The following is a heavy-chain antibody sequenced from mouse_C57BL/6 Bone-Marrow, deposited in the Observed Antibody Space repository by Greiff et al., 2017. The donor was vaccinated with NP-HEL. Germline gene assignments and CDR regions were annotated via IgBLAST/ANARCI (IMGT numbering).Heavy chain of an antibody. CDR1: GFSLSTSGMG. V-gene: IGHV8-12*01. CDR2: IYWDDDK. J-gene: IGHJ1*03. Sequence: QVTLKESGPGILQSSQTLSLTCSFSGFSLSTSGMGVSWIRQPSGKGLEWLAHIYWDDDKRYNPSLKSRLTISKDTSRNQVFLKITSVDTADTATYYCARRLGDWDGYWYFDVWGTGTTVTVSS. CDR3: ARRLGDWDGYWYFDV. D-gene: IGHD4-1*01.